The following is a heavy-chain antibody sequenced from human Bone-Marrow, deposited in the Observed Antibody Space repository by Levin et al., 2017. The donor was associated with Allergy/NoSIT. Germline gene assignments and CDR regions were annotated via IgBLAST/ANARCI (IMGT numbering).Heavy chain of an antibody. Sequence: ASVKVSCKASGYTFTSYDINWVRQATGQGLEWMGWMNPNSGNTGYAQKFQGRVTMTRNTSISTAYMELSSLRPEDTAVYYCARAGYYDSSGYSDADIWGQGTMVTVSS. V-gene: IGHV1-8*01. CDR2: MNPNSGNT. J-gene: IGHJ3*02. D-gene: IGHD3-22*01. CDR1: GYTFTSYD. CDR3: ARAGYYDSSGYSDADI.